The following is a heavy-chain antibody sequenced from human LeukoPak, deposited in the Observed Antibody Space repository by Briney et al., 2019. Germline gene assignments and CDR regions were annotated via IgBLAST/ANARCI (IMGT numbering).Heavy chain of an antibody. CDR2: IYYSGST. V-gene: IGHV4-28*01. CDR1: GYSISRSNW. J-gene: IGHJ4*02. CDR3: ASSVWFGELIY. Sequence: SETLSLTCAVSGYSISRSNWWGWIGQPPGKGLEWIGYIYYSGSTYYNPSLKSRVTMSVDTSKNQFSLKLSSVTAVDTAVYYCASSVWFGELIYWGQGTLVTASS. D-gene: IGHD3-10*01.